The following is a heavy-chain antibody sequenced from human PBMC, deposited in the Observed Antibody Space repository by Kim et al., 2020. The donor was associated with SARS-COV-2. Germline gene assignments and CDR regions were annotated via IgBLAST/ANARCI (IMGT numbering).Heavy chain of an antibody. CDR3: ARDGGLGGHYFDY. CDR1: GFTFSDYY. Sequence: GGSLRLSCAASGFTFSDYYMSWIRQAPGKGLEWVSYISSSSSYTNYADSVKGRFTISRDNAKNSLYLQMNSLRAEDTAVYYCARDGGLGGHYFDYWGQGTLVTVSS. J-gene: IGHJ4*02. CDR2: ISSSSSYT. D-gene: IGHD6-25*01. V-gene: IGHV3-11*06.